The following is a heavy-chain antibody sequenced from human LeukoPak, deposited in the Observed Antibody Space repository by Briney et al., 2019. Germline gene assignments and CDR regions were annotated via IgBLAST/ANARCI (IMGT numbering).Heavy chain of an antibody. CDR1: GGSLTGHY. Sequence: PSETLSLTCTVSGGSLTGHYWSWIRQPPGKGLEWIGYIYYRGTTNYNPSLKSRVRMSVDTSKNHFFLQLNSVTAADTAVYYCARARGIGTFDFWGQGTMVTVS. V-gene: IGHV4-59*08. J-gene: IGHJ3*01. D-gene: IGHD3-10*01. CDR3: ARARGIGTFDF. CDR2: IYYRGTT.